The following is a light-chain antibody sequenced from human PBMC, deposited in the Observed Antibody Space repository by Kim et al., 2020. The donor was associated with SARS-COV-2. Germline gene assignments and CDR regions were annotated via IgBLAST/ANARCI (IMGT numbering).Light chain of an antibody. V-gene: IGKV1-5*03. CDR3: QQYSSYPRT. J-gene: IGKJ1*01. CDR1: QTITTW. CDR2: RAS. Sequence: ASEGDRVTITCRASQTITTWLAWYQQKPGKTPKLLIYRASSLESGVPLRFSGSGSGTEFTLTISGLQPDDLATYYCQQYSSYPRTFGQGTKVDIK.